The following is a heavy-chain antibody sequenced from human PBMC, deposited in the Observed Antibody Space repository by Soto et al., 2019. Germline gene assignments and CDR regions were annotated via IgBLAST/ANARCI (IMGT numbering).Heavy chain of an antibody. Sequence: PGGSLRLSCAASGFTFSSYWMSWVRQAPGKGLEWVANIKQDGSEKYYVDSVEGRFTISRDNAKNSLYLQMNSLRAEDTAVYYCARDEGIAVAGTTYGMDVWGQGTTVTVSS. CDR2: IKQDGSEK. CDR1: GFTFSSYW. CDR3: ARDEGIAVAGTTYGMDV. J-gene: IGHJ6*02. V-gene: IGHV3-7*04. D-gene: IGHD6-19*01.